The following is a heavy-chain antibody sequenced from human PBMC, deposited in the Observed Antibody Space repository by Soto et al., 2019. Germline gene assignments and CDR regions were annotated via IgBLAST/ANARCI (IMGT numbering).Heavy chain of an antibody. CDR3: ARVQFASVWRYAGDY. Sequence: QVQLVQSGAEVKKPGASVKVSCKASGYTFTTYYMHWVRQAPGQGLEWLGIINPRDGSATYAQKFQGRVTITRDTSTSTVYMDLSSLTSEDTAVYYCARVQFASVWRYAGDYWGQGTLVTVSS. V-gene: IGHV1-46*01. J-gene: IGHJ4*02. D-gene: IGHD3-16*01. CDR1: GYTFTTYY. CDR2: INPRDGSA.